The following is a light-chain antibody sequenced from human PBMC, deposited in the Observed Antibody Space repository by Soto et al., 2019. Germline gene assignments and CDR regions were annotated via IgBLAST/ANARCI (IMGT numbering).Light chain of an antibody. CDR2: EVS. V-gene: IGLV2-8*01. Sequence: QSALTQPPSASGSPGQSVTISCTGTSSDIGGYSYVSWYQQHPGKAPKLMIYEVSKRPSGVPDRFSGSRSGYTASLTVSGLQAEDEADYYCSSYAGSNNLLFGGGTQLTV. CDR3: SSYAGSNNLL. CDR1: SSDIGGYSY. J-gene: IGLJ2*01.